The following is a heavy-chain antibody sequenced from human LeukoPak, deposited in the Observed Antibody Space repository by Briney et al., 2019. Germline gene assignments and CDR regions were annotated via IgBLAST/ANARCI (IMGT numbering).Heavy chain of an antibody. J-gene: IGHJ4*02. CDR3: ARHKYCSSTSCYNPYFDY. CDR2: IYPGDSDT. D-gene: IGHD2-2*02. CDR1: GYTFTSYW. V-gene: IGHV5-51*01. Sequence: GESLKISCKASGYTFTSYWIGWVRQMPGKGLEWMGIIYPGDSDTRYSPSFQGQVTISADKSISTAYLQWSSLKASDTAMYYCARHKYCSSTSCYNPYFDYWGQGTLVTVSS.